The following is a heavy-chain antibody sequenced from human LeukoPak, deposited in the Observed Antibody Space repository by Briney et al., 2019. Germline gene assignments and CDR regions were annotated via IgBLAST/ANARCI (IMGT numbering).Heavy chain of an antibody. CDR2: INPNSGGT. J-gene: IGHJ3*02. CDR1: GFTFTAYH. D-gene: IGHD1/OR15-1a*01. V-gene: IGHV1-2*02. Sequence: VKVSCKASGFTFTAYHMHWVRQAPGQGLEWMGWINPNSGGTNYAQKFQGRVTMTRDTSISTAYMELSGLRSDDTAVYYCQQSADTFDIWGQGTMVTVSS. CDR3: QQSADTFDI.